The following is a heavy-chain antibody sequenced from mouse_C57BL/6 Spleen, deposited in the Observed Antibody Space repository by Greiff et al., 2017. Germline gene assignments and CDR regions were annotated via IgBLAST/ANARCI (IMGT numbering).Heavy chain of an antibody. CDR3: TKSDGYYVGFYY. Sequence: QVQLQQPGAELVMPGASVKLSCKASGYTFTSYWMHWVKQRPGQGLEWIGEIDPSDSYTNYNQKFKGKSTLTVDKSSRTAYMQLSSLTSEDSAVYYYTKSDGYYVGFYYWGQSTTLTVSS. D-gene: IGHD2-3*01. J-gene: IGHJ2*01. CDR1: GYTFTSYW. CDR2: IDPSDSYT. V-gene: IGHV1-69*01.